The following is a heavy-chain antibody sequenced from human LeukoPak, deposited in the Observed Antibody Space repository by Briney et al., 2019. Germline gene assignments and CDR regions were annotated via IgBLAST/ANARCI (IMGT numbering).Heavy chain of an antibody. CDR2: INPNSGGT. CDR3: ARPYCSGGSCYGNDAFDI. CDR1: GYTFTGYY. V-gene: IGHV1-2*04. Sequence: ASVKVSCKASGYTFTGYYMHWVRQAPGQGLEWMGWINPNSGGTNYAQKFQGWVTITSVRSISQAYVELNGLISDDTAVYYGARPYCSGGSCYGNDAFDIWGQGTMVTVSS. J-gene: IGHJ3*02. D-gene: IGHD2-15*01.